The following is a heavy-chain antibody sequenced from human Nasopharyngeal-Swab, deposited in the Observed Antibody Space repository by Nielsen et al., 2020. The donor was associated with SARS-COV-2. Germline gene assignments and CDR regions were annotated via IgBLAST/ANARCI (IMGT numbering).Heavy chain of an antibody. D-gene: IGHD4-17*01. CDR3: ATDYAFGMDV. J-gene: IGHJ6*02. CDR1: GFTFSSYW. V-gene: IGHV3-33*08. CDR2: IWYDGSIE. Sequence: GESLKISCAASGFTFSSYWMHWVRQAPGQGLEWVAIIWYDGSIEYYADSVKGRFTIPRDNSKNTLYLQMNSLRVEDSAVYHCATDYAFGMDVWGQGTTVIVSS.